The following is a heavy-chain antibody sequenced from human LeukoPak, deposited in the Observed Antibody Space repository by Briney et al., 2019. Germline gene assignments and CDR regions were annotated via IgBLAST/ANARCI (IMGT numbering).Heavy chain of an antibody. CDR2: ISAYNGNR. D-gene: IGHD3-3*01. V-gene: IGHV1-18*01. Sequence: AAVNLTRKASGYAFTSFGISWVRLAHGLGLEWMGLISAYNGNRTYAEKLQGRVIMTTDTSTSTAYMELRSLLSDDATVYYCALEDFWSGYSLDYWGQGTLVTVTS. CDR1: GYAFTSFG. J-gene: IGHJ4*02. CDR3: ALEDFWSGYSLDY.